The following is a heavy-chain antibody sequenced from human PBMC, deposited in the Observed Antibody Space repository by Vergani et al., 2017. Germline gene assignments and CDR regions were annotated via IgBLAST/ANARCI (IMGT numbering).Heavy chain of an antibody. CDR3: ARDRRLPFFDY. V-gene: IGHV4-39*07. J-gene: IGHJ4*02. CDR2: IYYSGST. Sequence: QVQLQQWGAGLLKPSETLSLTCAVSGGSISSSSYYWGWIRQPPGKGLEWIGSIYYSGSTYYNPSLKSRVTISVDTSKNQFSLKLSSVTAADTAVYYCARDRRLPFFDYWGQGTLVTVSS. CDR1: GGSISSSSYY. D-gene: IGHD6-25*01.